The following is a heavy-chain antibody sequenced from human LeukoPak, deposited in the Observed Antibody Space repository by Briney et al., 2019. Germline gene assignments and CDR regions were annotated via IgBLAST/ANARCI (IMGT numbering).Heavy chain of an antibody. Sequence: GGSLRLSCAASGSTFSSYSMSWVRQAPGKGLEWVSAISGSGGSTYYSDSVKGRFTISRDNSKNTLYLQMNSLRAEDTAVYYCAKESYYDSSGFLNYWGQGTLVTVSS. CDR1: GSTFSSYS. CDR2: ISGSGGST. CDR3: AKESYYDSSGFLNY. J-gene: IGHJ4*02. D-gene: IGHD3-22*01. V-gene: IGHV3-23*01.